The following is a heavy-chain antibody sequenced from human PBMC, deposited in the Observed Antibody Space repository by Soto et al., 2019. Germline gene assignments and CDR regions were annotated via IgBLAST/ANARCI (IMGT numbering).Heavy chain of an antibody. Sequence: QVQLVQSGAEVKKPGSSVKVSCKASGGTFSSYTISWVRQSPGQGLEWMGRIIPILGIANYAQKFQGRVTITADKSTITAYMERSSLRSEDTAVYYCARHGGIAAAGYGMDVWGQGTTVTVSS. CDR1: GGTFSSYT. CDR3: ARHGGIAAAGYGMDV. CDR2: IIPILGIA. J-gene: IGHJ6*02. D-gene: IGHD6-13*01. V-gene: IGHV1-69*02.